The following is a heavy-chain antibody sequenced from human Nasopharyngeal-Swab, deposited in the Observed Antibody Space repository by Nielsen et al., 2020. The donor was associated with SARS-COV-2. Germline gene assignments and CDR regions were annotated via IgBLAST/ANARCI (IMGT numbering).Heavy chain of an antibody. CDR1: GFTFSSYW. CDR3: AREERYCSSTSCYGYYYYMDV. Sequence: GESLKISCAASGFTFSSYWMSWVRQAPGKRLEWAANIKQDGSEKYSVDSVKGRFTISRDNATTSLYLQMHSLRAEDTAVYYCAREERYCSSTSCYGYYYYMDVWGKGTTVTVSS. D-gene: IGHD2-2*01. V-gene: IGHV3-7*01. J-gene: IGHJ6*03. CDR2: IKQDGSEK.